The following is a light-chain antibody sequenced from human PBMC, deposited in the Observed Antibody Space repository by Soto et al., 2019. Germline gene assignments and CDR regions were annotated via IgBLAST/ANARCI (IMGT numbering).Light chain of an antibody. J-gene: IGKJ1*01. CDR2: RAS. CDR1: QSVSSNY. V-gene: IGKV3-20*01. Sequence: DIVLTQSPGTLSLSPGERATLSCRASQSVSSNYLAWYQQKPGQTPKVLIYRASTRATGIPDRFSGSGSGTDFTLTISSLQFEDFAVYYCQQYNNWPRTFGQGTKVDIK. CDR3: QQYNNWPRT.